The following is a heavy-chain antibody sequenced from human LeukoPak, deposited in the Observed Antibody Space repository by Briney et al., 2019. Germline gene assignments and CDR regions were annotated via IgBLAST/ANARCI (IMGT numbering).Heavy chain of an antibody. CDR3: ARVDPDSSSTLEVFDY. D-gene: IGHD6-6*01. V-gene: IGHV4-59*01. CDR1: GGSISSYY. J-gene: IGHJ4*02. CDR2: IYYSGST. Sequence: SETLSLTCTLSGGSISSYYWSWIRQPPGKGLEWIGYIYYSGSTNYNPSLKSRVTISVDTSKNQFSLKLSSVTAADTAVYYCARVDPDSSSTLEVFDYWGQGTLVTVSS.